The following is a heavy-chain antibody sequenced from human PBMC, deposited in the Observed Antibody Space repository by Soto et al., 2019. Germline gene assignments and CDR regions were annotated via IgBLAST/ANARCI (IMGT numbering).Heavy chain of an antibody. J-gene: IGHJ6*02. CDR1: GFTFSSYS. CDR3: ARDDLRRNDYVWGSYPRGAYGMDV. V-gene: IGHV3-48*02. D-gene: IGHD3-16*02. CDR2: ISSSSSTI. Sequence: GSLRLSCSASGFTFSSYSMNWVRQAPGKGLEWVSCISSSSSTIYYADSVKGRFTISRDNAKNSLYLQMNSLRDEDTAVYYCARDDLRRNDYVWGSYPRGAYGMDVWGQGTKVTVYS.